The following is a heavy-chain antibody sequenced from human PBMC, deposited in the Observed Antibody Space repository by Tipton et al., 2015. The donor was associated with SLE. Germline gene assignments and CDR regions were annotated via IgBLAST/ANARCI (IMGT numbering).Heavy chain of an antibody. Sequence: TLSLTCTVSGGSISSSSYYWGWIRQPPGKGLEWIGYIYYSGSTYYNPSLKSRVTISVDTSKNQFSLKLSSVTAADTAVYYCARDRDWNYGDAFDIWGQGTMVTVSS. D-gene: IGHD1-7*01. J-gene: IGHJ3*02. CDR1: GGSISSSSYY. CDR3: ARDRDWNYGDAFDI. V-gene: IGHV4-30-4*08. CDR2: IYYSGST.